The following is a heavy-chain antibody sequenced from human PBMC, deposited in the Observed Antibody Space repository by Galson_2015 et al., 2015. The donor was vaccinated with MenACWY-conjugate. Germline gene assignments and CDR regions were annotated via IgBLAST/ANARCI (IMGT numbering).Heavy chain of an antibody. CDR1: GGSISSYY. J-gene: IGHJ6*02. Sequence: ETLSLTCTVSGGSISSYYWSWIRQPPGKGLEWIGYIYYSGSTNYNPSLRSRVTISVDTSKNQFSLKLSSVTAADTAVYYCARDRRLLWFGEPQRYYYYGMDVWGQGTTVTVSS. V-gene: IGHV4-59*01. CDR2: IYYSGST. CDR3: ARDRRLLWFGEPQRYYYYGMDV. D-gene: IGHD3-10*01.